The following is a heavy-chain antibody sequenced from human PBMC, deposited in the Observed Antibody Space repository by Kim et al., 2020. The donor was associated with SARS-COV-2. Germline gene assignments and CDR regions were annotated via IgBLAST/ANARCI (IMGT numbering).Heavy chain of an antibody. CDR3: ARLGGDDSSGYHGAFDY. D-gene: IGHD3-22*01. CDR2: INTNTGNP. J-gene: IGHJ4*02. V-gene: IGHV7-4-1*02. Sequence: ASVKVSCKASGYTFTSHAMNWLRQAPGQGLEWMGWINTNTGNPTSAQGFTGRFVFSLDTSVSTAYLQISSLKAEDSAVYYCARLGGDDSSGYHGAFDYWGQGTLVTVSS. CDR1: GYTFTSHA.